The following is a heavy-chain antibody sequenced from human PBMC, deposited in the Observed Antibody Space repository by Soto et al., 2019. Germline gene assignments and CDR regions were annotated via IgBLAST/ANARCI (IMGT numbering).Heavy chain of an antibody. D-gene: IGHD5-18*01. Sequence: QVQLVQSGAEVTKPGSSVKVSCKASGGTFSSYAISWVRQAPGQGLEWMGGIIPIFGTANYAQKFQGRVTITADESTSTAYMELSSLRSEDTAVYYCARVGIGYSYGYYYYGMDVWGQGTTVTVSS. CDR1: GGTFSSYA. J-gene: IGHJ6*02. V-gene: IGHV1-69*12. CDR2: IIPIFGTA. CDR3: ARVGIGYSYGYYYYGMDV.